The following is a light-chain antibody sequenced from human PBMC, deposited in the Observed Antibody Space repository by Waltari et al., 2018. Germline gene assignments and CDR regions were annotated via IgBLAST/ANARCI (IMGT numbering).Light chain of an antibody. CDR3: QQYYSTPWT. J-gene: IGKJ1*01. CDR2: WAS. CDR1: QSVLYSSNNKNF. Sequence: DIVMTQSPYSLSVSLGERATINCKSSQSVLYSSNNKNFLAWYQQKPGQPPKLLIYWASTWQSGIPDRFSGSGSGTDFTLTISSLQAEDVAVYYCQQYYSTPWTFGQGTKVETK. V-gene: IGKV4-1*01.